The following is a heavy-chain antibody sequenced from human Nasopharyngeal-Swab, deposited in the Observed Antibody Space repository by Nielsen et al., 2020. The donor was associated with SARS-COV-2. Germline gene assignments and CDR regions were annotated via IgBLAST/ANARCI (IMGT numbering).Heavy chain of an antibody. CDR2: IIPILGKA. CDR1: GGTFTNYG. J-gene: IGHJ6*03. D-gene: IGHD5-12*01. V-gene: IGHV1-69*04. Sequence: SVKVSCKASGGTFTNYGITWVRQAPGQGLEWIGRIIPILGKANNARKFQGRVTITADKSTSTVYMELSSLRSEDTAVYYCARAGRGYSNGEIDGFHHMDVWGRGTAVAVSS. CDR3: ARAGRGYSNGEIDGFHHMDV.